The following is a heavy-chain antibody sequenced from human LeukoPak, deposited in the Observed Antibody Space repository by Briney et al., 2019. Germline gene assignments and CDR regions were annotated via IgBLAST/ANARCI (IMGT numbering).Heavy chain of an antibody. D-gene: IGHD6-6*01. CDR1: GYSISSGYF. J-gene: IGHJ4*02. CDR2: IYHSGST. CDR3: AFFEYSSSSSHY. Sequence: SETLSLTCTVSGYSISSGYFWGWIRQPPGKGLEWIGTIYHSGSTYYNPSLKSRVTISLDTSKNQFSLKLSSVTAADTAVYYCAFFEYSSSSSHYWGQGTQVTVSS. V-gene: IGHV4-38-2*02.